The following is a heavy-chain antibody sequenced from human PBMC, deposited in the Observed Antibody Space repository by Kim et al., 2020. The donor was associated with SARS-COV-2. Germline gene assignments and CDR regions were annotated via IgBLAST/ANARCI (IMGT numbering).Heavy chain of an antibody. J-gene: IGHJ5*02. D-gene: IGHD2-21*01. CDR1: GGSISSYY. CDR3: ARVGNSGGLFDP. Sequence: SETLSLTCTVSGGSISSYYWSWIRQPAGKRLEWIGRIYTSGSTNYNPSLKSRVTMSVDTSKNQFSLKLSSVTAADTAVYYCARVGNSGGLFDPWGQGTLVTVSS. CDR2: IYTSGST. V-gene: IGHV4-4*07.